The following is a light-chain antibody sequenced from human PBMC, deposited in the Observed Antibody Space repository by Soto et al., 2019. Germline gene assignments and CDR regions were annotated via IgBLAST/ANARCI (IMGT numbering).Light chain of an antibody. CDR3: SSYTSISTHV. J-gene: IGLJ1*01. V-gene: IGLV2-14*01. Sequence: QSVLTQPASVSASPGQSITISCTGTSSDVGGYNYVSWYQQHPGKAPKLMIYDVSSRPSGVSDRFSGSKSGNTASLTISGLQAEDEADYYCSSYTSISTHVFGTGTKVTVL. CDR1: SSDVGGYNY. CDR2: DVS.